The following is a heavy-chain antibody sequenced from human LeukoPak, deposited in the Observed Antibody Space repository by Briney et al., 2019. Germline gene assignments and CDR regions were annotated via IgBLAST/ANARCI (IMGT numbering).Heavy chain of an antibody. CDR2: IYHSGST. V-gene: IGHV4-4*02. Sequence: GSLRLSCAATGFTFSSHWMNWVRQPPGKGLEWIGEIYHSGSTNYNPSLKSRVTISVDKSKNQFSLKLSSVTAADTAVYYCARSRARKPLDCWGQGTLVTVSS. CDR3: ARSRARKPLDC. CDR1: GFTFSSHW. J-gene: IGHJ4*02.